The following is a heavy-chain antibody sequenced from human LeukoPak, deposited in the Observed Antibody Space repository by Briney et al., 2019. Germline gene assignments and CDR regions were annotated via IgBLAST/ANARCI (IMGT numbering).Heavy chain of an antibody. CDR3: ARVWTSEGYYYDSSGYLGAFDI. CDR2: IYYSGST. Sequence: SETLSLTCTVSGGSISSSSYYWGWIRQPPGKGLEWIGSIYYSGSTYYNPSLKSRVTISVDTSKNQFSLKLSSVTAADTAVYYCARVWTSEGYYYDSSGYLGAFDIWGQGTMVTVSS. D-gene: IGHD3-22*01. CDR1: GGSISSSSYY. J-gene: IGHJ3*02. V-gene: IGHV4-39*07.